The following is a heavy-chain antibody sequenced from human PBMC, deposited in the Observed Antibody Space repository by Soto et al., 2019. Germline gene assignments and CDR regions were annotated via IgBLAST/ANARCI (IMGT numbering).Heavy chain of an antibody. CDR2: ISYDGSNK. CDR3: AKNGIAVAGQYYFDY. CDR1: GFTFSSYG. V-gene: IGHV3-30*18. Sequence: GGSLRLSCAASGFTFSSYGMHWVRQAPGKGLEWVAVISYDGSNKYYADSVKGRFTISRDNSKNTLYLQMNSLRAEDTAVYYCAKNGIAVAGQYYFDYWGQGTLVTVSS. J-gene: IGHJ4*02. D-gene: IGHD6-19*01.